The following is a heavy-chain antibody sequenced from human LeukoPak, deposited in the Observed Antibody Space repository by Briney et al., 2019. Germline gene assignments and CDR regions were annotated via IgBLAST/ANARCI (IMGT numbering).Heavy chain of an antibody. J-gene: IGHJ4*02. CDR3: ARDFGKAAGPY. CDR1: GYTFTGYY. Sequence: SVKVSCKASGYTFTGYYIHWVRQAPGQGLEWMGRINPNSGGANYAQRFQGRVTMTRDTSINTAYMELSSLRSDDTAIYYCARDFGKAAGPYWGQGTLVTVSS. CDR2: INPNSGGA. D-gene: IGHD6-13*01. V-gene: IGHV1-2*06.